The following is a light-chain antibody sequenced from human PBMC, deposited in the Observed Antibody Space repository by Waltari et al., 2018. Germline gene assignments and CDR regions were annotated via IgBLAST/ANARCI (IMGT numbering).Light chain of an antibody. CDR1: NSDVGTSPY. J-gene: IGLJ2*01. CDR2: DVN. V-gene: IGLV2-8*01. Sequence: QSALTQPPSATGSPGQSVTISCTGTNSDVGTSPYFSWYQHRSGKPPKLIIFDVNKRPSGVPDRFSGSRSDNTASLTVSGLQAEDEADYYCSSYAGNNISLFGGGTKLTVL. CDR3: SSYAGNNISL.